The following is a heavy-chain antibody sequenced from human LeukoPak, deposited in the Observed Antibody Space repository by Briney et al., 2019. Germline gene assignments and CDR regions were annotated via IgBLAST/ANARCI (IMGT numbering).Heavy chain of an antibody. D-gene: IGHD1-26*01. J-gene: IGHJ4*02. CDR2: INNSGGIT. Sequence: VGSLGLSCAASGFTFDIYAMSWVRQVPGKGPEWVSSINNSGGITYSADSVKGRFTISRDNSKNTLYLQMNSLRAEDTAVYYCARGLGVGPTRALDCWGQGTLVTVSS. CDR1: GFTFDIYA. CDR3: ARGLGVGPTRALDC. V-gene: IGHV3-23*01.